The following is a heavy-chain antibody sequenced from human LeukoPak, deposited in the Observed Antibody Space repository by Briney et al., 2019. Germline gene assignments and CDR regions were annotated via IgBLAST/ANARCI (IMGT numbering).Heavy chain of an antibody. CDR2: INSDGSST. CDR1: GFTFSSYW. V-gene: IGHV3-74*01. J-gene: IGHJ4*02. D-gene: IGHD3-22*01. CDR3: AKEGDSILDY. Sequence: GGSLRLSCAASGFTFSSYWMHWVRQAPGKGLVWVSRINSDGSSTSYADSVKGRFTISRGNSKNTLYLQMNSLRAEDTAVYYCAKEGDSILDYWGQGTLVTVSS.